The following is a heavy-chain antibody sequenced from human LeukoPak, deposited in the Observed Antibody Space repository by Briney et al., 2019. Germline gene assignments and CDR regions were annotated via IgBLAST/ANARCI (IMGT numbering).Heavy chain of an antibody. CDR3: ATLVFDSSGYSYFDY. D-gene: IGHD3-9*01. V-gene: IGHV3-23*01. CDR2: ISGSADNT. CDR1: GFTFSSYA. Sequence: GGSLRLSCAASGFTFSSYAMSWVRQAPGRGLEWLSAISGSADNTNYADSVKGLFTISRDNSKNTLYLQMNSLRAEDTAVYYCATLVFDSSGYSYFDYWGPGTLVTVSS. J-gene: IGHJ4*02.